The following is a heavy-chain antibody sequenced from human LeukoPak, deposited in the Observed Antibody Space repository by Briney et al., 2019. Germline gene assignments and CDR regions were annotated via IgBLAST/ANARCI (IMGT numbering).Heavy chain of an antibody. D-gene: IGHD5-18*01. J-gene: IGHJ4*02. CDR3: ARVPVFRYSYGYSPTFDY. CDR2: INPNSGGT. V-gene: IGHV1-2*06. Sequence: ASVKVSCKASGGTFSSYAISWVRQAPGQGLEWMGRINPNSGGTNYAQKFQGRVTMTRDTSISTAYMELSRLRSDDTAVYYCARVPVFRYSYGYSPTFDYWGQGTLVTVSS. CDR1: GGTFSSYA.